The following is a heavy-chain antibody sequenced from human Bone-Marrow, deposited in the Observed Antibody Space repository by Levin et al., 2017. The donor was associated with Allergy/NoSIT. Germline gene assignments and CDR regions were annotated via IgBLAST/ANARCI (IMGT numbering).Heavy chain of an antibody. CDR3: ARSTPSGSHQGRFDD. V-gene: IGHV3-21*01. J-gene: IGHJ4*02. Sequence: SLLLSFSSSFFPFPLSFLHWVRQAPGKGLEWVSYITSNSGYKNYVDSVKGRFTLSLSHAKNSLYLQMDSLRVEDTAVYYCARSTPSGSHQGRFDDWGQGTLVTVSS. CDR2: ITSNSGYK. D-gene: IGHD1-26*01. CDR1: FFPFPLSF.